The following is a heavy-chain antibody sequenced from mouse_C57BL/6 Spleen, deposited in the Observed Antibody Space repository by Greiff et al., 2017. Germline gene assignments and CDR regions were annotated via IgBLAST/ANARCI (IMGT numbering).Heavy chain of an antibody. CDR2: IWGDGST. Sequence: VKLVESGPGLVAPSQSLSITCTVSGFSLTSYGVSWVRQPPGKGLEWLGVIWGDGSTNYHSALISRLSISKDNSKSQVFLKLNSLQTDDTATYYCARTGLIYDGYPWYFDVWGTGTTGTVSS. CDR1: GFSLTSYG. CDR3: ARTGLIYDGYPWYFDV. V-gene: IGHV2-3*01. J-gene: IGHJ1*03. D-gene: IGHD2-3*01.